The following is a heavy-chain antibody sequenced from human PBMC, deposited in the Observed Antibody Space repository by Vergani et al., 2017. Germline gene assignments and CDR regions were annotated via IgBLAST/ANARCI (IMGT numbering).Heavy chain of an antibody. J-gene: IGHJ4*02. CDR3: AKDHMLAGWFYYFDY. CDR2: IWDDGSKK. Sequence: QVQLVESGGGVVQPGTSLRLSCAASGFIFKNHGMQWVRQAPGKGLEWVALIWDDGSKKNYGDSVKGRFTISRDNSKNTLYLQMNSLRAEDTAVYYCAKDHMLAGWFYYFDYWGQGTLVTVSS. V-gene: IGHV3-33*06. CDR1: GFIFKNHG. D-gene: IGHD6-19*01.